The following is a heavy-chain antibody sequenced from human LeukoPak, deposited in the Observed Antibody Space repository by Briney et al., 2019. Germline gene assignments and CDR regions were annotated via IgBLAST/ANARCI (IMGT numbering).Heavy chain of an antibody. Sequence: GGSLRLSCAASGFSFSVYWMHWVRQAPGKGPVWVSRIKTDGSITDYADFVKGRFTISRDNSKNTLYLQMNSLRAEDTAVYYCARDVYYDFWSGYYTGGIAGWFDPWGQGTLVTVSS. J-gene: IGHJ5*02. CDR2: IKTDGSIT. CDR3: ARDVYYDFWSGYYTGGIAGWFDP. V-gene: IGHV3-74*01. CDR1: GFSFSVYW. D-gene: IGHD3-3*01.